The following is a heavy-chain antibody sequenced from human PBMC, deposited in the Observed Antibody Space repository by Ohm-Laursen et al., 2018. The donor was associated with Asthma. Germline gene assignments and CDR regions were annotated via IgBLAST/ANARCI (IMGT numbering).Heavy chain of an antibody. D-gene: IGHD2-8*02. CDR3: ARDIGENCTGGVCYFYYYYGMDV. Sequence: SSVKVSYKASGYTFTSYDINWVRQATGQGLEWMGGIIPIFGTANYAQKFQGRVTITADESTSTAYMELSSLRSEDTAVCYCARDIGENCTGGVCYFYYYYGMDVWGQGTTVTVSS. CDR2: IIPIFGTA. V-gene: IGHV1-69*01. J-gene: IGHJ6*02. CDR1: GYTFTSYD.